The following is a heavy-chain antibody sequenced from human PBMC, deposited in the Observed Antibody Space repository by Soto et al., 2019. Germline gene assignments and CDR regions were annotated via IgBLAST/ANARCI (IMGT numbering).Heavy chain of an antibody. D-gene: IGHD3-10*01. CDR2: INPNSGGT. Sequence: ASVKVSCKASGYTFTGYYMHWVRQAPGQGLEWMGWINPNSGGTNYAQKFKGRVTMTRDTSISTAYMELSRLRSDDTAVYYCARVRTYYYGSGSAIYFDYWGQGTLVTVSS. CDR1: GYTFTGYY. V-gene: IGHV1-2*02. CDR3: ARVRTYYYGSGSAIYFDY. J-gene: IGHJ4*02.